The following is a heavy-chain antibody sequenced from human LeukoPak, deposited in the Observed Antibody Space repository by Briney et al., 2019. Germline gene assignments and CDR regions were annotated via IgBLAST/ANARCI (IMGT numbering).Heavy chain of an antibody. CDR1: GFTFSSYG. V-gene: IGHV3-30*02. Sequence: GGSLRLSCAASGFTFSSYGMHWVRQAPGKGLEWVAFIRYDGSNKYYADSVKGRFTISRDNAKNSLYLQMNSLRAEDTAVYYCARDLYLVDDAFDIWGQGTMVTVSS. CDR3: ARDLYLVDDAFDI. J-gene: IGHJ3*02. CDR2: IRYDGSNK. D-gene: IGHD1-26*01.